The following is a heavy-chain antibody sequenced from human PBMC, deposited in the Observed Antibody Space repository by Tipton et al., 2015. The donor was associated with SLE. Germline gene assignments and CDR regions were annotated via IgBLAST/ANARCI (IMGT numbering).Heavy chain of an antibody. J-gene: IGHJ3*02. CDR2: IFMNEST. V-gene: IGHV4-4*08. D-gene: IGHD2-8*01. CDR3: ARQFYFDNGGLWFDALDT. CDR1: GSPVSGYY. Sequence: GLVKPSETLSLNCTVSGSPVSGYYWSWIRQPPGKSLEFLGYIFMNESTIYNPSFKSRLTISVDASTNQFSLRLRSVSAADTAVYFCARQFYFDNGGLWFDALDTWGQGTKVTVS.